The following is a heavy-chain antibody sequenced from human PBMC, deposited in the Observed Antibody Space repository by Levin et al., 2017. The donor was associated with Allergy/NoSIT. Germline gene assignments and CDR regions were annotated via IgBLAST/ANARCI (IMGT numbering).Heavy chain of an antibody. CDR1: GFSLSSYW. J-gene: IGHJ4*02. Sequence: LSLTCAASGFSLSSYWMHWVRQGSGKGLVWVSRINPDGTSTGYADSVQGRFTISRDTAKNTVDLQMNSLRAEDTAMYYCVRGAPFDSWGQGTLVTVSS. V-gene: IGHV3-74*01. CDR2: INPDGTST. CDR3: VRGAPFDS.